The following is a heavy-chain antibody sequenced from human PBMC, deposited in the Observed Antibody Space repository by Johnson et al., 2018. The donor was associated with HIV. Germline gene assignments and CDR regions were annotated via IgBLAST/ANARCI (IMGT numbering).Heavy chain of an antibody. J-gene: IGHJ3*01. V-gene: IGHV3-30*04. CDR1: GFTFSSYA. CDR3: AKTRMGGILDAFDL. Sequence: QVQLVESGGGVVQPGRSLRLSCAASGFTFSSYAMHWVRQAPGKGLEWVAVISYDGSIKYYADSVKGRFTISRDNSRNTLDLQMNSLTIEDTAVFYCAKTRMGGILDAFDLWGQGTMVIVS. CDR2: ISYDGSIK. D-gene: IGHD3-10*01.